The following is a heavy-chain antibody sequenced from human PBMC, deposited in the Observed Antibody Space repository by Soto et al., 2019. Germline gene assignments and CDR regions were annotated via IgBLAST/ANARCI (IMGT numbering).Heavy chain of an antibody. Sequence: SETLSLTCTVSGGSISSYYWSWIRQPPGRGLEYIGYIYYGGATNYNPSLKSRVTISVDTSKKQFSLKLTSVTAADTAVYYCARAACGNDVCSSSYFYYYYMDVWGKGTTVTVSS. CDR1: GGSISSYY. V-gene: IGHV4-59*01. J-gene: IGHJ6*03. D-gene: IGHD2-8*01. CDR2: IYYGGAT. CDR3: ARAACGNDVCSSSYFYYYYMDV.